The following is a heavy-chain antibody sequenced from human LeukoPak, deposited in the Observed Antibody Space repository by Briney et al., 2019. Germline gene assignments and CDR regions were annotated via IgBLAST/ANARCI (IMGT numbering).Heavy chain of an antibody. CDR3: AREIGYCTTSSCSSGYYGMDV. D-gene: IGHD2-2*01. CDR2: IYNSGSA. V-gene: IGHV4-61*01. J-gene: IGHJ6*02. Sequence: SETLSLTCTVSGGSVSSDSYYWSWIRQPPGKGPEWIGYIYNSGSANYNPSLKSRVTISVDTSKNQFSLKLSSVTAADTAMYYCAREIGYCTTSSCSSGYYGMDVWGQGTTVTVSS. CDR1: GGSVSSDSYY.